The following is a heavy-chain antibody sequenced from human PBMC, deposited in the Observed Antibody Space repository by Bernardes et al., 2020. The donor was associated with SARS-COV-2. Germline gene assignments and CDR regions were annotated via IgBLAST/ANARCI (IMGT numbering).Heavy chain of an antibody. CDR3: ARVEGGSSWYGHYFHP. Sequence: ASVKVSCEASGYTFADYYIHWVRQAPGQGLEWVGIINPSTGNTNYAQKFQGRVAMTSQKSTSTVHMELTNLRSDDTAMYYCARVEGGSSWYGHYFHPWGQGTLVTVSS. J-gene: IGHJ5*02. D-gene: IGHD6-13*01. V-gene: IGHV1-46*01. CDR1: GYTFADYY. CDR2: INPSTGNT.